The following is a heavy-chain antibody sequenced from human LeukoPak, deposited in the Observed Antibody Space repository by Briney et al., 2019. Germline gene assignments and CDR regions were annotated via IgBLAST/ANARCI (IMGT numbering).Heavy chain of an antibody. V-gene: IGHV3-21*01. CDR2: ISDTSTYI. J-gene: IGHJ4*02. Sequence: GGSLRLSCAASGFIFSSYTMNWVRQAPGEGLEWVSSISDTSTYIYYADSVEGRFTISRDNAKSSLFLQMNSLRAEDTAVYYCTRAPPGRDGYSEYWGQGTVVTVS. CDR3: TRAPPGRDGYSEY. D-gene: IGHD5-24*01. CDR1: GFIFSSYT.